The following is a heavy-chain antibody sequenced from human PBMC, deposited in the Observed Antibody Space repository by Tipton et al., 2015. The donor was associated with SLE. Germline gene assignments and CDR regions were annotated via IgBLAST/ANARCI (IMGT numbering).Heavy chain of an antibody. Sequence: SLRLSCAASGFTFDDYAMHWVRQAPGKGLEWVSSISSSSSYIYYADSVKGRFTISRDNAKNSLYLQMNSLRAEDTAVYYCARDPWELPDAFDIWGQGTMVTVSS. CDR3: ARDPWELPDAFDI. J-gene: IGHJ3*02. V-gene: IGHV3-21*01. D-gene: IGHD1-26*01. CDR1: GFTFDDYA. CDR2: ISSSSSYI.